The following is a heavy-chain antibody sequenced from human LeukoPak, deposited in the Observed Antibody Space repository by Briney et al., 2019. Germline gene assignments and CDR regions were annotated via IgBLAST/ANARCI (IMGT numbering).Heavy chain of an antibody. V-gene: IGHV4-34*12. Sequence: SETLSLTCAVYGDSFSGYYWRWIRQPPWKLLEWIGEIIHSGSTNYTPSLKSRVTISVDTSKNQFSLKLSSVTAADTAVYFFFKQKTAYEILTGHTVNWFDPWGQGTLVTVSS. D-gene: IGHD3-9*01. J-gene: IGHJ5*02. CDR2: IIHSGST. CDR1: GDSFSGYY. CDR3: FKQKTAYEILTGHTVNWFDP.